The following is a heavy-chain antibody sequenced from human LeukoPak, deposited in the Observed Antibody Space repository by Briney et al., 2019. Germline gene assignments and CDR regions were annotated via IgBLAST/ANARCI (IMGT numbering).Heavy chain of an antibody. CDR3: ARGMYYSDSRGYYTFYFDC. CDR1: GGSISSHY. D-gene: IGHD3-22*01. J-gene: IGHJ4*02. Sequence: AETLSLTCTVSGGSISSHYWSWIRQPPGKGLEWLGYIYHRGSTNYNPSLKSRVATSVDTSKNQFSLKLSSVTAADTAVYYCARGMYYSDSRGYYTFYFDCWGQGTLVTVSS. V-gene: IGHV4-59*11. CDR2: IYHRGST.